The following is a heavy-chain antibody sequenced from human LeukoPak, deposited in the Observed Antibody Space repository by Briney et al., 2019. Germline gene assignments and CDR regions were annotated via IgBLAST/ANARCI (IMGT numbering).Heavy chain of an antibody. D-gene: IGHD2-2*01. V-gene: IGHV3-7*01. CDR3: ARMPRGPDV. J-gene: IGHJ6*04. CDR1: GFAFSTYW. CDR2: IKQDGSEK. Sequence: GGSLRLSCAASGFAFSTYWMVWVRQAPGKGLEWVASIKQDGSEKYYVDSMKGRFTISRDNAKNSLYLQMNSLRAEDTAVYYCARMPRGPDVWGKGTTVTVSS.